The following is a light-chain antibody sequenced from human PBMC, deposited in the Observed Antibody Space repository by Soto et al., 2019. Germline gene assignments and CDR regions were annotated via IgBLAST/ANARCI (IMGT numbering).Light chain of an antibody. V-gene: IGLV2-23*01. Sequence: QSALTQPASVSGSPGQSITISCTGTSSAVGSYNLVSWYQQHPGKATKLMIYEASNRLSGVSNRFSGSKSVNRASLTISGLEAEDEADYYCCSYAGSSAYVFGTGTKLTVL. CDR1: SSAVGSYNL. CDR2: EAS. J-gene: IGLJ1*01. CDR3: CSYAGSSAYV.